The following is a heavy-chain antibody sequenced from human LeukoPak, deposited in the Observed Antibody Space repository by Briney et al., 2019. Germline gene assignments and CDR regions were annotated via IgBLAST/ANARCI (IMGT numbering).Heavy chain of an antibody. Sequence: ASVKVSCKASGYTFTRYYIHWVRQAPGQGLEWMGIINPSGGSTNYAQKFQGRLTMTRDTSTSTVYMELSSLRSEDTAVYYCARLDYSSGWYWFDPWGQGTLVTVSS. CDR3: ARLDYSSGWYWFDP. CDR2: INPSGGST. CDR1: GYTFTRYY. D-gene: IGHD6-19*01. V-gene: IGHV1-46*01. J-gene: IGHJ5*02.